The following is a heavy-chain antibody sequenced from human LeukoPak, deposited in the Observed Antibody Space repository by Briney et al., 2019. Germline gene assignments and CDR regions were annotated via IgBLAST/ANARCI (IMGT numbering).Heavy chain of an antibody. CDR1: GFTFSSNH. CDR3: VRDLT. J-gene: IGHJ5*02. Sequence: GGSLRLSCAASGFTFSSNHMSWVRQAPGKGLQWVSVIYSGGSTYYAGSVKGRFTISRDNSKSTLYLQMNSLRSEDTAVYYCVRDLTWGQGTLVTVSS. V-gene: IGHV3-53*01. CDR2: IYSGGST.